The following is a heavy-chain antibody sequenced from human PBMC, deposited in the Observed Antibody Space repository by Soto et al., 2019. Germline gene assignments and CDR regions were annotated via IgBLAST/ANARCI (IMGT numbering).Heavy chain of an antibody. D-gene: IGHD2-21*01. CDR3: ERHIRRHSFLAF. J-gene: IGHJ6*01. V-gene: IGHV4-34*01. Sequence: SETLSLTCAVYGGSFSGYYWSWIRQPPGKGLEWIGEINHSGSTNYNPSLKSRVTISVDTSKNQFSLKLSSVTAADTAVYYCERHIRRHSFLAFWGQGTTDPVSS. CDR2: INHSGST. CDR1: GGSFSGYY.